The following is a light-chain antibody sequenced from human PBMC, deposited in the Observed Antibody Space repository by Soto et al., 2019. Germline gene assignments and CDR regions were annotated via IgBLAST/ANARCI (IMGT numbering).Light chain of an antibody. CDR2: GAS. CDR1: QSISSD. CDR3: QQYHDWPPIT. J-gene: IGKJ3*01. Sequence: EVVMTQSPGTLSLSAGERATVSCRASQSISSDLAWYQQKPGQAPRLLIYGASTRATDIPARFSGGGSGTEFTLTISCLQSEDSAIYYCQQYHDWPPITFGPGTKVHIK. V-gene: IGKV3-15*01.